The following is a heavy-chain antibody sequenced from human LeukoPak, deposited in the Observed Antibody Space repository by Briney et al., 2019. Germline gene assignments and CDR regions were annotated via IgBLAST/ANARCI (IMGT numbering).Heavy chain of an antibody. V-gene: IGHV3-7*05. CDR3: ATSSSKYFQH. J-gene: IGHJ1*01. Sequence: GGSLRLSCAASGFTLSSYWMSWVRQAPGEGLEWVANIRLDGSDKYYVDSVKGRFTISRDNAKNSLYLQMNSLRAEDTAVYYCATSSSKYFQHWGQGTLVTVSS. CDR1: GFTLSSYW. CDR2: IRLDGSDK. D-gene: IGHD6-6*01.